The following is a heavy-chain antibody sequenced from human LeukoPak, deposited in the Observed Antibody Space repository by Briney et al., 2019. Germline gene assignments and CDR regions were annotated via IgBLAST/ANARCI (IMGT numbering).Heavy chain of an antibody. CDR1: GFTFSSYS. V-gene: IGHV3-7*01. Sequence: GGSLRLSCAASGFTFSSYSMNWVRQAPGKGLEWVANIKQDGSEKYYVDSVKGRFTISRDNAKNSLYLQMNSLRAEDTAVYYCARGPLGYYDSSGYYWRFDYWGQGTLVTVSS. J-gene: IGHJ4*02. D-gene: IGHD3-22*01. CDR2: IKQDGSEK. CDR3: ARGPLGYYDSSGYYWRFDY.